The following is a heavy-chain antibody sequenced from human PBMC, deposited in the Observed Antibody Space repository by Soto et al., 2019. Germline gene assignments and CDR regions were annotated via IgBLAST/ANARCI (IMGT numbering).Heavy chain of an antibody. D-gene: IGHD5-12*01. CDR1: GGSISSGGYS. CDR2: IYYSGTT. Sequence: QVQLQESGPGLEKPSQTLSLNCTVSGGSISSGGYSWSWIRQSPGKGLEWIGYIYYSGTTYYNPSLRSRVSLSVDSSKNQFSLKLHSVTAADTAVYYCARVGGGSGYYYFDDWGQGTLVTVSS. J-gene: IGHJ4*02. V-gene: IGHV4-31*03. CDR3: ARVGGGSGYYYFDD.